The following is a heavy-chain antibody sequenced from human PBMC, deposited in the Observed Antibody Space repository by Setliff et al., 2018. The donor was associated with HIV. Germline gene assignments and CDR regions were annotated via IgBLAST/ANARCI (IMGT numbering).Heavy chain of an antibody. CDR2: ISSQDYT. CDR1: GFTFSGFY. D-gene: IGHD3-10*01. CDR3: VRGVAPSI. J-gene: IGHJ4*02. V-gene: IGHV3-11*05. Sequence: LRLSCTASGFTFSGFYMNWVRQAPGKGLEWVSFISSQDYTDYADFVKGRFTISRDNSKNSLYLQMNSLTSEDTAMYYCVRGVAPSIWGLGTLVTVSS.